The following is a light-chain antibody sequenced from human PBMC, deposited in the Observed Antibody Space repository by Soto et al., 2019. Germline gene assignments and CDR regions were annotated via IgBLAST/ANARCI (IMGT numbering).Light chain of an antibody. CDR1: SSDIGASNY. CDR2: DVS. J-gene: IGLJ1*01. Sequence: QSALTQPASVSGSPGQSITISCTGTSSDIGASNYVSWYQQHPGQAPKLMISDVSNRPSGISDRFSGSKSGNTASLTISGLQAEDEADYSCYSCSRNSDTRYVFGTGTKVTVL. V-gene: IGLV2-14*03. CDR3: YSCSRNSDTRYV.